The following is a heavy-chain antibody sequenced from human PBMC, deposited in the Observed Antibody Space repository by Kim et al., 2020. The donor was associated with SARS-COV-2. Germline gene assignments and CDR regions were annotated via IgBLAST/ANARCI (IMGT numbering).Heavy chain of an antibody. D-gene: IGHD2-15*01. CDR1: GFTFYRRY. V-gene: IGHV3-23*01. CDR3: AKDSGARGQYDYFDY. CDR2: ISETGGST. Sequence: GGSLRLSCAASGFTFYRRYMNWVRQAPGKGLEWVASISETGGSTFYAESVKGRFSISRDNSRNTIFLQMNNLRGDDTAVYFCAKDSGARGQYDYFDYWG. J-gene: IGHJ4*01.